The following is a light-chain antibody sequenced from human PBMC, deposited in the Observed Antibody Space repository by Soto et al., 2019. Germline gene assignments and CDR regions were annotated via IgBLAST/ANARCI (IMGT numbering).Light chain of an antibody. CDR3: QNYSSVPV. CDR1: QDIRNF. CDR2: AAS. J-gene: IGKJ3*01. Sequence: DIQMTQSPTSLSASVGDRVTITCRASQDIRNFVAWYQQKPGKAPKLLIYAASTLQSGVPSRVSGSGSGTDFPLTINILPPEDVATYSCQNYSSVPVFGPGTKVEIK. V-gene: IGKV1-27*01.